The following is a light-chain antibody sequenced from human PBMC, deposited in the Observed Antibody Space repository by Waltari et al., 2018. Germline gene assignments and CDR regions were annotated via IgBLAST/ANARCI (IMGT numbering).Light chain of an antibody. CDR3: QQYGSSVLYT. Sequence: EIVLTQSPGTLSLSPGERATLSCRTSQRLTKNYLAWYQQNPGQAPRLLIYGASSRAAGIPDRFSGSGSGTDFTLTISRLEPEDFAVYYCQQYGSSVLYTFGQGTKLEIK. CDR1: QRLTKNY. CDR2: GAS. V-gene: IGKV3-20*01. J-gene: IGKJ2*01.